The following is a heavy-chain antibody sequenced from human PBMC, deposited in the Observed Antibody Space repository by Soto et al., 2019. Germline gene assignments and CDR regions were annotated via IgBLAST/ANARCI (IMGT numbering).Heavy chain of an antibody. Sequence: GGSLRLSCAASGFTFSSYAMSWVRQAPGKGLEWVSAISGSGGSTYYADSVKGRFTISRDNSKNTLYLQMNSLRAEDTAVYYCAKDLRLGYSSSSGYFDYWGKGTLVTVSS. V-gene: IGHV3-23*01. CDR2: ISGSGGST. J-gene: IGHJ4*02. D-gene: IGHD6-6*01. CDR1: GFTFSSYA. CDR3: AKDLRLGYSSSSGYFDY.